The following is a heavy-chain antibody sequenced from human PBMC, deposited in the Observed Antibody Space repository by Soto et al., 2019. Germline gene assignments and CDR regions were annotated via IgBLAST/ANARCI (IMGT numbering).Heavy chain of an antibody. CDR2: IYHTGST. J-gene: IGHJ4*02. V-gene: IGHV4-31*03. Sequence: PSETLSLTCTVSGGSISSGGYYWSWIRQEPGKGLEWIGYIYHTGSTYYNPSLESRVIISVDTSKNQFSLSLSSVTAADTAVYYCARMADGYNYLNYWGQGTLVTV. CDR3: ARMADGYNYLNY. D-gene: IGHD5-12*01. CDR1: GGSISSGGYY.